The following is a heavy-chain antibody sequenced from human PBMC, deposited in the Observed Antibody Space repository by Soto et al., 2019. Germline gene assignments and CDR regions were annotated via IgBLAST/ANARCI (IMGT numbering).Heavy chain of an antibody. CDR3: ARGGYYYDSSGYYPY. Sequence: GGSLRLSCAASGFTFSRYAMHWVRQAPGKGLEWVAVISYDGSNKYYADSVKGRFTISRDNSKNTLYLQMNSLRAEDTAVYYCARGGYYYDSSGYYPYWGQGTLVTV. J-gene: IGHJ4*02. CDR2: ISYDGSNK. V-gene: IGHV3-30-3*01. D-gene: IGHD3-22*01. CDR1: GFTFSRYA.